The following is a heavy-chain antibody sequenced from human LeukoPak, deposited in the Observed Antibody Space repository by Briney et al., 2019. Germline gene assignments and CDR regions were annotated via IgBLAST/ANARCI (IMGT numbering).Heavy chain of an antibody. D-gene: IGHD6-19*01. J-gene: IGHJ4*02. Sequence: SETLSLTCTVAGGSISSYYWSWLRQPAGKGLEWLGRIYTGGNTNYNPSLKSRVTISVDKSKNQFSLKMNSVTAADTAVYFCARGSSSGWSRENYLDYWGQGTLVTVSS. CDR1: GGSISSYY. CDR3: ARGSSSGWSRENYLDY. V-gene: IGHV4-4*07. CDR2: IYTGGNT.